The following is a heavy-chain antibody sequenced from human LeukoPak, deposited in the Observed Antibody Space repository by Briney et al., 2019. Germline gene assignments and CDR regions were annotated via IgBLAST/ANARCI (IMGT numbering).Heavy chain of an antibody. CDR2: IFYSGST. J-gene: IGHJ4*02. CDR1: GGSISSSSYY. Sequence: PSETLSLTCTVSGGSISSSSYYWGWIRQPPGKGLEWIGNIFYSGSTNYNSSLKSRVTISVDTSKNQFSLKLSSVTAADTAVYYCARHPNARYVWGSYRYSPSFDYWGQGTLVTVSS. D-gene: IGHD3-16*02. V-gene: IGHV4-39*07. CDR3: ARHPNARYVWGSYRYSPSFDY.